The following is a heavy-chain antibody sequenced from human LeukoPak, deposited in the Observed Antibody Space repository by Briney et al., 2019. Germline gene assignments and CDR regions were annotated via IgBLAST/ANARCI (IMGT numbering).Heavy chain of an antibody. Sequence: GESLKISCKGSGYHLTNYWIAWVRQMPGKGLEWMGVIYPGDSNTKYSPSFQGQVTISADKSTRTAFLQWRSLKDSDTAMYYCARRCMSGYCYSGGRMDDYWGEGTLVTVFS. D-gene: IGHD2-8*01. V-gene: IGHV5-51*01. CDR3: ARRCMSGYCYSGGRMDDY. J-gene: IGHJ4*02. CDR2: IYPGDSNT. CDR1: GYHLTNYW.